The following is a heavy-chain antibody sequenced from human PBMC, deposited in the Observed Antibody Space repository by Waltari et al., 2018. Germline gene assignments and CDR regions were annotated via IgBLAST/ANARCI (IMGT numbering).Heavy chain of an antibody. CDR2: ISSSSQTT. Sequence: EVHLVESGGGLVQPGGSLTPSCASSGFHFITYSMNWVRQAPGKGLEWLSYISSSSQTTYYADSVRGRFTISRDNAQNSLYLHMNSLRAEDTAVYYCARDEVVVAGVPHDYWGQGTLVTVSS. J-gene: IGHJ4*02. CDR3: ARDEVVVAGVPHDY. V-gene: IGHV3-48*04. CDR1: GFHFITYS. D-gene: IGHD2-15*01.